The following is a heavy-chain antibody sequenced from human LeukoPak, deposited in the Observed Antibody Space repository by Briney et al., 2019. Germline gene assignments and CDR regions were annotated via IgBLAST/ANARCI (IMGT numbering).Heavy chain of an antibody. V-gene: IGHV1-69*05. Sequence: ASVKVSCKASGGTLSGYAISWVRQAPGQGLEWMGGIIPIYGTPHSAQKFQGRVTITTDESTSTAFMDLSSLRSEDTAVYYCARSPSMASDAFDIWGQGTMVTVSS. CDR2: IIPIYGTP. D-gene: IGHD2/OR15-2a*01. CDR3: ARSPSMASDAFDI. J-gene: IGHJ3*02. CDR1: GGTLSGYA.